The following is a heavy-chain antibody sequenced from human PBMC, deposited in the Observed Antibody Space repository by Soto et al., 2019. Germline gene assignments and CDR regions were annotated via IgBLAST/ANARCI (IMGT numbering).Heavy chain of an antibody. CDR2: INSDGSST. Sequence: GGSLRLSCAASGFTFSSYWMHWVRQAPGKGLVWVSRINSDGSSTSYADSVKGRFTISRDNAKNTLYLQMNSLRAEDTAVYYCARGYSSSWYGEGYYYYYYGMDVWGQGTTVTVSS. J-gene: IGHJ6*02. V-gene: IGHV3-74*01. CDR1: GFTFSSYW. D-gene: IGHD6-13*01. CDR3: ARGYSSSWYGEGYYYYYYGMDV.